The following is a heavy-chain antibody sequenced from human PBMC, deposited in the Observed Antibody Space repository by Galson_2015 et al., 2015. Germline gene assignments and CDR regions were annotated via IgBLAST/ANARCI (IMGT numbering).Heavy chain of an antibody. CDR3: ARGEEHWFDP. Sequence: SLRLSCAASGLTLSDYYMRWIRQAPGKGLAWVSYISSSDTTIYYADSVKGRVAISRDNAKNSLYLQMNSLRAEDTAVYYCARGEEHWFDPWGQGTLVTVSS. CDR1: GLTLSDYY. CDR2: ISSSDTTI. D-gene: IGHD1-26*01. V-gene: IGHV3-11*01. J-gene: IGHJ5*02.